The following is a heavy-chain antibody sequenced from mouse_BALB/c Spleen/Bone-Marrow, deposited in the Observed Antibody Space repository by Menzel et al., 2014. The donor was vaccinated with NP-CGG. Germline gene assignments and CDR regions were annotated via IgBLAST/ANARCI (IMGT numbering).Heavy chain of an antibody. D-gene: IGHD2-4*01. V-gene: IGHV1-54*01. CDR3: ARDGDYDEGYAMDY. Sequence: QVQLKESGAELVRPGTSVKVSCKASGYAFTNYLIEWVKRRPGQGLEWIGVINPGSGGTNYNEKFKGKATLTADKSSSTAYMQLSSLTSDDSAVYFCARDGDYDEGYAMDYWGQGTSVTVSS. J-gene: IGHJ4*01. CDR1: GYAFTNYL. CDR2: INPGSGGT.